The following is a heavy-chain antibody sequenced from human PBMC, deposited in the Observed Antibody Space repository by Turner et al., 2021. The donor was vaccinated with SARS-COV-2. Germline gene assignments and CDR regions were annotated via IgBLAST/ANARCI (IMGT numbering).Heavy chain of an antibody. CDR2: ISYDGNNK. V-gene: IGHV3-30*18. CDR1: GFTFSSYG. Sequence: QVQLVESGGGVVQPGRSLRLSCAASGFTFSSYGMHWVRQAPGKWLEWVAVISYDGNNKYYADSVKGRFTISRDNSKNTLYLQMNSLRAEDTAVYYCAKQLGLYSNPMYYFDYWGQGTLVTVSS. J-gene: IGHJ4*02. CDR3: AKQLGLYSNPMYYFDY. D-gene: IGHD4-4*01.